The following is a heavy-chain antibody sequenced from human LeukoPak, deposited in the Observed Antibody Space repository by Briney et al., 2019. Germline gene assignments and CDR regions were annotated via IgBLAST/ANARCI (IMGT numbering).Heavy chain of an antibody. V-gene: IGHV3-21*01. CDR3: AREVSEACSSTSCLYYFDY. CDR1: GFTFSSYS. J-gene: IGHJ4*02. Sequence: GGSLRLSCAASGFTFSSYSMNWVRQAPGKGRECVSSISSSSSYVYYADSVKRRFNISRDNAKNSLYLQMNSLRAEDTAVYYCAREVSEACSSTSCLYYFDYWGQGTLVTVSS. CDR2: ISSSSSYV. D-gene: IGHD2-2*01.